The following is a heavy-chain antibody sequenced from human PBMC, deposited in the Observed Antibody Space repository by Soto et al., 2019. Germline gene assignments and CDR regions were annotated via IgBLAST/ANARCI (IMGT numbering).Heavy chain of an antibody. CDR2: IDYSGST. CDR1: GGSISSGGYY. V-gene: IGHV4-31*03. D-gene: IGHD2-2*01. Sequence: QVQLQESGPGLVKPSQTLSLTCTVSGGSISSGGYYWSWIRQHPGKGLEWIGYIDYSGSTYYNPSLKRRVTISVDTSKNQFSLKLSSVTAADTAVYYCARGRSSTSPYPIGYWGQGTLVTVSS. CDR3: ARGRSSTSPYPIGY. J-gene: IGHJ4*02.